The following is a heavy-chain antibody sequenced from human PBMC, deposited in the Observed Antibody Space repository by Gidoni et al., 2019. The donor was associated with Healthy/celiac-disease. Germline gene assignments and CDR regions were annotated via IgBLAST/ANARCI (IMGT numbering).Heavy chain of an antibody. CDR3: ARDEEAGSGSYSVYYYYGMDV. CDR1: GFPFSSYS. D-gene: IGHD3-10*01. V-gene: IGHV3-21*01. CDR2: ISSSSSYI. J-gene: IGHJ6*02. Sequence: EVQLVESGGGLVKPGGSLRLSCAASGFPFSSYSMNWVRQAPGKGLEWVSSISSSSSYIYYADSVKGRFTISRDNAKNSLYLQMNSLRAEDTAVYYCARDEEAGSGSYSVYYYYGMDVWGQGTTVTVSS.